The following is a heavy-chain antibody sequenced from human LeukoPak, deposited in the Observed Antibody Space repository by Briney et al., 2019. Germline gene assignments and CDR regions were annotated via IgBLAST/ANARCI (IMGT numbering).Heavy chain of an antibody. CDR3: ARDKSYYDSSGYGY. V-gene: IGHV3-23*01. Sequence: GGSLRLPCAASGFTFSSYGMSWVRQAPGKGLEWVSAISGSGGSTYYADSVKGRFTISRDNSKNTLYLQMNSLRAEDTAVYYCARDKSYYDSSGYGYWGQGTLVTVSS. CDR1: GFTFSSYG. D-gene: IGHD3-22*01. J-gene: IGHJ4*02. CDR2: ISGSGGST.